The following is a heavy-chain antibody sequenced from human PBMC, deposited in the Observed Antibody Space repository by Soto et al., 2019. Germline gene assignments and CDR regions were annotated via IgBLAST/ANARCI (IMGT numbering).Heavy chain of an antibody. V-gene: IGHV4-61*01. D-gene: IGHD3-10*01. J-gene: IGHJ4*02. CDR1: GGCVSSDSNY. CDR2: IYYSGST. Sequence: SETLSLTCTVSGGCVSSDSNYWSWIRQPPGKGLEWIGYIYYSGSTNYNPSLKSRVTISVDTSKNQFSLKLSSVTAADTAVYYCARDAYGSGSDFDYWGQGTLVTVSS. CDR3: ARDAYGSGSDFDY.